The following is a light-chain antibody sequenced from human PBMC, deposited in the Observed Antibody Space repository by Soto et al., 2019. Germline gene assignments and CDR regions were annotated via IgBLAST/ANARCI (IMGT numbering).Light chain of an antibody. Sequence: DIQMTQSPYSLSASVGDRVTITCRASQSISSYLNWYQQKPGKAPKLLIYAASSLQSGVPSRFSGSGSGTDFTLTISSLQPEDFATYYCQQSYSTPLTFGGGTMVDTK. CDR1: QSISSY. CDR2: AAS. J-gene: IGKJ4*01. V-gene: IGKV1-39*01. CDR3: QQSYSTPLT.